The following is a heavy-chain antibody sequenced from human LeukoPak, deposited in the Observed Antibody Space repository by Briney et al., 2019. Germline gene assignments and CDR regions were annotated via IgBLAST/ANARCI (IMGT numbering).Heavy chain of an antibody. J-gene: IGHJ4*02. D-gene: IGHD1-26*01. Sequence: GGSLRLSCAASGFTVSSNYMSWVRQAPGKGLEWVSVIYSGGSTYYADSVKGRFTISRDNSKNTLYLQMNSLRAEDTAVYYCAKRPPGGSYTDYWGQGTLVTVSS. V-gene: IGHV3-53*01. CDR1: GFTVSSNY. CDR3: AKRPPGGSYTDY. CDR2: IYSGGST.